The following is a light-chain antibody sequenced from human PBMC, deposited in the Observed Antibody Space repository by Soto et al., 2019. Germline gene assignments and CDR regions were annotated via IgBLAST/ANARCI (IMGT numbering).Light chain of an antibody. CDR2: DYS. J-gene: IGLJ2*01. Sequence: SYELTQPHSVSVATAQMARITCGGNNIGSKAVQWYQQRPGQAPVLVVYDYSDRPSGIPERFSGANSGNTATLTISRVEAGDEADYLCQVWDGSEDQVAFGGGTKLTVL. CDR1: NIGSKA. V-gene: IGLV3-21*02. CDR3: QVWDGSEDQVA.